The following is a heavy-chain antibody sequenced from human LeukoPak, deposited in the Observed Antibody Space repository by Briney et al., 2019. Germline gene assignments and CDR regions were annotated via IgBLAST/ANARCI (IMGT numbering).Heavy chain of an antibody. Sequence: GGSLRLSCAASGFTFSSYAMSWVRQAPGTGLEWVSGISGSGGNTYYADSVKGGFTISRDNSKNTLYLQMNSLRAEDTAVYYCAKIPVSYSSGWSNFDYWGQGTLVTVSS. J-gene: IGHJ4*02. D-gene: IGHD6-19*01. V-gene: IGHV3-23*01. CDR2: ISGSGGNT. CDR1: GFTFSSYA. CDR3: AKIPVSYSSGWSNFDY.